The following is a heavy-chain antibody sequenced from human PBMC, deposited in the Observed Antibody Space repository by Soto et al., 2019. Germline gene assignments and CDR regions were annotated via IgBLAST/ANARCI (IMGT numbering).Heavy chain of an antibody. D-gene: IGHD3-10*01. V-gene: IGHV1-8*01. CDR1: GNTFTSYD. J-gene: IGHJ4*02. Sequence: XSVKVSCKASGNTFTSYDINWVRQATGHGLEWMGWINPNSGNIGYAQKFQGRVTMTRDTAIRTAYMEVSRLRSDDTAVYYCARGRASGSYYLLDYWGQGTLVTVSS. CDR3: ARGRASGSYYLLDY. CDR2: INPNSGNI.